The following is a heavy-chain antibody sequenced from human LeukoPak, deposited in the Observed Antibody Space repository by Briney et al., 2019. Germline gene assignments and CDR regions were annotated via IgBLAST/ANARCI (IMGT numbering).Heavy chain of an antibody. CDR3: ARGYCSSTSCYNEVIGH. CDR1: GFTFSSYS. V-gene: IGHV3-48*01. Sequence: PGGSLRLSCAASGFTFSSYSMTWVRQAPGKGLEWVSYISSTSSTIYYVDSVKGRFTISRDNAKNSLYLQMNSLRAEDTAVYYCARGYCSSTSCYNEVIGHWGQGTLVTVSS. CDR2: ISSTSSTI. D-gene: IGHD2-2*01. J-gene: IGHJ4*02.